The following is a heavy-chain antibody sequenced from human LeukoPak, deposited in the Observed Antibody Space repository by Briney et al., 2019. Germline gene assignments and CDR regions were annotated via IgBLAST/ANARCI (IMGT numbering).Heavy chain of an antibody. CDR1: GGSISSYY. J-gene: IGHJ4*02. V-gene: IGHV4-59*01. D-gene: IGHD6-13*01. CDR3: ARIGAAGTRYYFDY. CDR2: IFYSGGT. Sequence: NASETLSLTCTVSGGSISSYYWSWIRQAPGKGLEWIGYIFYSGGTNYNSSLKSRVTLSIDTSKNQFSLELTSVTAADTAVYYCARIGAAGTRYYFDYWSQGTLVTVSS.